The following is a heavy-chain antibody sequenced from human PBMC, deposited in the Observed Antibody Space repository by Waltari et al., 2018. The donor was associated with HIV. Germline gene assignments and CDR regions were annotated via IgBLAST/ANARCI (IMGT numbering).Heavy chain of an antibody. D-gene: IGHD1-26*01. J-gene: IGHJ4*02. V-gene: IGHV5-51*03. CDR3: ARRRGSYSGSYYSLDY. CDR1: GYTFSTFC. Sequence: EEQLVQSGAEVKKPGESLKISCKGSGYTFSTFCIVWVRQMPGKGLEWMGTIDPGDSDTRYSPSFQGQVTISADKSISTAYLQWSSLKASDSAMYYCARRRGSYSGSYYSLDYWGQGTLVTVSS. CDR2: IDPGDSDT.